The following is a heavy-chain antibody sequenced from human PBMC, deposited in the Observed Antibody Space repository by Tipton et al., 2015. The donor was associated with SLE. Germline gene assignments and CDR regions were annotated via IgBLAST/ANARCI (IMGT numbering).Heavy chain of an antibody. J-gene: IGHJ6*03. CDR2: IYYSGST. CDR1: GGSISTYY. D-gene: IGHD2-8*01. Sequence: TLSLTCTVSGGSISTYYWSWIRQPPGKGLEWIGYIYYSGSTNYNPSLKSRVTISVDTSKNQFSLQLTSVTAADTAIYYCARESFTNDFYYYYMDVWGKGTTVTVSS. V-gene: IGHV4-59*01. CDR3: ARESFTNDFYYYYMDV.